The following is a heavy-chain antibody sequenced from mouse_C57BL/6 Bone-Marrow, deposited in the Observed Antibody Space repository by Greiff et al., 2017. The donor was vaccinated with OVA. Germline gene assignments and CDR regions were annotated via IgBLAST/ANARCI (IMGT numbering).Heavy chain of an antibody. D-gene: IGHD3-2*02. V-gene: IGHV1-7*01. CDR2: INPSSGYT. J-gene: IGHJ2*01. CDR1: GYTFTSYW. Sequence: VQLQQSGAELAKPGASVKLSCKASGYTFTSYWMHWVKQRPGQGLEWIGYINPSSGYTKSNQKFKDKATLTATKSSSTAYMQLGSLTYADSAVYYCAIDSSGLLDYWGQGTTLIVSS. CDR3: AIDSSGLLDY.